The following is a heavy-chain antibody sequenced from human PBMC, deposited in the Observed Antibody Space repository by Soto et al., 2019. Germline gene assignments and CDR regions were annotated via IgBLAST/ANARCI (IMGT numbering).Heavy chain of an antibody. J-gene: IGHJ4*02. CDR1: AFTFNSNY. Sequence: GGSLRLSCAASAFTFNSNYLTWVRQAPGKGLECVAITNSDGNTYYADSVKGRFIISRDNSKNTLFLQVNSLRAEDTAVYSCASSSRWPGLLDSWGQGTLVTVSS. D-gene: IGHD6-13*01. CDR2: TNSDGNT. CDR3: ASSSRWPGLLDS. V-gene: IGHV3-66*01.